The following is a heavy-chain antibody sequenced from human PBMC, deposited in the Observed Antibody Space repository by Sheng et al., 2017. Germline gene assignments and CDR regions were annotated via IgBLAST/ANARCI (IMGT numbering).Heavy chain of an antibody. V-gene: IGHV4-38-2*02. CDR3: ARVGWVTMIVVVTPVFDY. D-gene: IGHD3-22*01. J-gene: IGHJ4*02. CDR1: GYSISSGYY. CDR2: IYHSGST. Sequence: QVQLQESGPGLVKPSETLSLTCTVSGYSISSGYYWGWIRQPPGKGLEWIGSIYHSGSTYYNPSLKSRVTISVDTSKNQFSLKLSSVTAADTAVYYCARVGWVTMIVVVTPVFDYWGQGTLVTVSS.